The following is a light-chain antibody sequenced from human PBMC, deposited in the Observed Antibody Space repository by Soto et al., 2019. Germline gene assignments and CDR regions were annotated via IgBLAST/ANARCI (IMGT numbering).Light chain of an antibody. CDR3: QQYSDSPPT. CDR1: QSVSSSY. CDR2: GAS. J-gene: IGKJ1*01. Sequence: EIVLTQSPGTLSLSPGERATLSCRPSQSVSSSYLAWYQQKPGQAPRLLIYGASSRATGIPDRFSGSGSGTDFNFTIGRLEPEDFAMYYCQQYSDSPPTFGQGTKVDI. V-gene: IGKV3-20*01.